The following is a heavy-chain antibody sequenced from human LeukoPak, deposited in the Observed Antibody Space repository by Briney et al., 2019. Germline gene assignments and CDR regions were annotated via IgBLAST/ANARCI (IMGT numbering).Heavy chain of an antibody. D-gene: IGHD3-10*01. V-gene: IGHV4-38-2*02. CDR2: IYHSGST. Sequence: PSETLSLTCTVSGYSISSGYYWGWIRQPPGKGLEWIGSIYHSGSTNYNPSLKSRVTISVDTSKNQFSLKLSSVTAADTAVYYCARSAYYLRAGWAFDIWGQGTMVTVSS. CDR1: GYSISSGYY. J-gene: IGHJ3*02. CDR3: ARSAYYLRAGWAFDI.